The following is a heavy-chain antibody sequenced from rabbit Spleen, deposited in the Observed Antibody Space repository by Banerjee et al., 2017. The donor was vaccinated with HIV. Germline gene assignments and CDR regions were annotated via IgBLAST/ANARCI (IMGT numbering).Heavy chain of an antibody. V-gene: IGHV1S45*01. CDR2: AYGGSSGNT. Sequence: QQQLEESGGGLVKPEGSLTLTCTASGFDLNNYQYMCWVRQAPGKGLEWVACAYGGSSGNTYSATWAKGRFTVSKTASTTVTLHMTSLTAADTATYFCARDAGTSFSTYGMDLWGQGTLVTVS. J-gene: IGHJ6*01. CDR1: GFDLNNYQY. D-gene: IGHD8-1*01. CDR3: ARDAGTSFSTYGMDL.